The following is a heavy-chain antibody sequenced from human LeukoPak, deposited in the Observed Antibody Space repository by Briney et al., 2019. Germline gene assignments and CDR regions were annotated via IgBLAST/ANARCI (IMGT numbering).Heavy chain of an antibody. CDR1: GYSFIDWW. V-gene: IGHV5-51*01. D-gene: IGHD7-27*01. Sequence: GESLKISCKGSGYSFIDWWIGWVRQMPGKGLEWMGIIYPGDSDTKYSPSFQGQVTISVDTSISIVYLQWNTLQASDIAVYYCVRGWGSFDSWGQGTLVTVSS. CDR3: VRGWGSFDS. CDR2: IYPGDSDT. J-gene: IGHJ4*02.